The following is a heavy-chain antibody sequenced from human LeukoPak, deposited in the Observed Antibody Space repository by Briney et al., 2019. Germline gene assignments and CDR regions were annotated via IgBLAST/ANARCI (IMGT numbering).Heavy chain of an antibody. D-gene: IGHD3-10*01. CDR3: AREGSLLWFGEFYYYYGMDV. CDR1: GYTFTSYD. J-gene: IGHJ6*02. V-gene: IGHV1-8*01. Sequence: ASVKVSCKAAGYTFTSYDINLVRQATGQGLEWMGWMNPNSGNTGYAQKFQGRVTMTRNTSISTAYMELSSLRSEDTAVYYCAREGSLLWFGEFYYYYGMDVWGQGTTVTVSS. CDR2: MNPNSGNT.